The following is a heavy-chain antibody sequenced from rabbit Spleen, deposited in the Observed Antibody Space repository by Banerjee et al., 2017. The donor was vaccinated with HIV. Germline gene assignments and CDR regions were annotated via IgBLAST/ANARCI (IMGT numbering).Heavy chain of an antibody. CDR2: VYAGSSGNT. J-gene: IGHJ4*01. D-gene: IGHD1-1*01. Sequence: QEQLVESGGGLVQPGGSLKLSCTASGFSFTASDFIYWVRQAPGKGLEWIACVYAGSSGNTYYASWAKGRFTISKTSSTTVTLQMTSLTAADTATYFCARGYSSGYHNYVEALNLWGPGTLVTVS. CDR1: GFSFTASDF. CDR3: ARGYSSGYHNYVEALNL. V-gene: IGHV1S45*01.